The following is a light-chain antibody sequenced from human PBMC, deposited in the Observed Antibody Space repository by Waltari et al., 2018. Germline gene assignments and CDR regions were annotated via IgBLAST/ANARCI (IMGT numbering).Light chain of an antibody. CDR1: NIGSKR. V-gene: IGLV3-21*04. CDR3: QVWDSSSDHRGV. Sequence: SYVLTQLPSVSVAPGRTPRITCGGNNIGSKRVHWYQQKTGQAPVLVFYYDSDRTSGIPERFAGSNSGNTATLTISRVEAGDEADYYCQVWDSSSDHRGVFGGGTKLTVL. CDR2: YDS. J-gene: IGLJ2*01.